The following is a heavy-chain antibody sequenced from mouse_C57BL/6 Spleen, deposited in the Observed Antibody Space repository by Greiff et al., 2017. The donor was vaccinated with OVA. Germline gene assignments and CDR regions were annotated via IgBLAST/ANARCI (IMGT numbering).Heavy chain of an antibody. J-gene: IGHJ2*01. V-gene: IGHV1-22*01. D-gene: IGHD1-1*01. CDR1: GYTFTDYN. CDR3: AREGDIIKLDY. Sequence: VQLKESGPELVKPGASVKMSCKASGYTFTDYNMHWVKQSHGKSLEWIGYINPNNGGTSYNQKFKGKATLTVNKSSSTAYMELRSLTSEDSAVYYCAREGDIIKLDYWGQGTTLTVSS. CDR2: INPNNGGT.